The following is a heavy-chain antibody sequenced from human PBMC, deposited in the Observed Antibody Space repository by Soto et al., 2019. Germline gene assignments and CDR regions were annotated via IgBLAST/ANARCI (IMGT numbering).Heavy chain of an antibody. D-gene: IGHD3-10*01. CDR3: ATSYGSGYRAFDF. V-gene: IGHV1-69*04. J-gene: IGHJ4*02. CDR1: GDTFNFYS. CDR2: VNPILSMS. Sequence: QVQLVQSGAEGKRPGSSVKVSCKASGDTFNFYSINWVRQAPGLGLEWMGRVNPILSMSNYAQRFQGRVTMTADKSTSTAYMELSGLRSEDTAIYYCATSYGSGYRAFDFWGQGALVTVSS.